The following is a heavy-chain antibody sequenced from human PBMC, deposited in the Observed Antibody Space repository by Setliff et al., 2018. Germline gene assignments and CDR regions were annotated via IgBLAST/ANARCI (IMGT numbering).Heavy chain of an antibody. D-gene: IGHD1-26*01. J-gene: IGHJ4*02. CDR1: GYSISSDYY. CDR2: IYASGST. Sequence: PSETLSLTCAVSGYSISSDYYWSWIRQSAGKGLEWIGRIYASGSTEYNPSLGSRVTISVDTSRNQFSLQLSSVTSADTAIYYCTKGRVGLAARAGYWGQGTLVTVSS. V-gene: IGHV4-61*02. CDR3: TKGRVGLAARAGY.